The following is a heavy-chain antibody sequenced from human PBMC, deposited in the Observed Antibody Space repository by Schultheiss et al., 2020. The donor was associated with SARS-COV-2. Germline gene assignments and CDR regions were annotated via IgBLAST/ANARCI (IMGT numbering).Heavy chain of an antibody. V-gene: IGHV4-34*01. J-gene: IGHJ5*02. CDR2: INHSGST. CDR1: GGSFCGYY. CDR3: ARDQIHWFDP. Sequence: SETLSLTCAVYGGSFCGYYWSWIRQPPGKGLEWIGEINHSGSTNYNPSLKSRVTISVDTSKNQFSLKLSSVTAADTAVYYCARDQIHWFDPWGQGTLVTVSS.